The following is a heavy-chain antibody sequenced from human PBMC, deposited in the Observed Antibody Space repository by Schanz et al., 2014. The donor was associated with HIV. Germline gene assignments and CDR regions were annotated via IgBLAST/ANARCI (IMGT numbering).Heavy chain of an antibody. V-gene: IGHV3-33*08. Sequence: VQLVESGGGVVQPGRSLRLSCAASGFTFSSYGMHWVRQAPGKGLEWAAVIWYDGSNKYYADSVKGRFTISRDNSKNTLYLEMISLRDEDTGVYYCARASRIAAADRDPRRHYYYGMDVWGQGTTVTVS. J-gene: IGHJ6*02. CDR1: GFTFSSYG. D-gene: IGHD6-13*01. CDR3: ARASRIAAADRDPRRHYYYGMDV. CDR2: IWYDGSNK.